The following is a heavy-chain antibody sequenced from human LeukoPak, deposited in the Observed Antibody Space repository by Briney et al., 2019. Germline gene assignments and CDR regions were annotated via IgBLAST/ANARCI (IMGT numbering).Heavy chain of an antibody. CDR1: GGSFSGYY. V-gene: IGHV4-59*08. D-gene: IGHD3-22*01. Sequence: SETLSLTCAVYGGSFSGYYWSWIRQPPGKGLEWIGYIYYSGSTNYNPSLKSRVTISVDTSKNQFSLKLSSVTAADTAVYYCARHGTGFYDSSGYYYLDWGQGTLVTVSS. CDR3: ARHGTGFYDSSGYYYLD. CDR2: IYYSGST. J-gene: IGHJ4*02.